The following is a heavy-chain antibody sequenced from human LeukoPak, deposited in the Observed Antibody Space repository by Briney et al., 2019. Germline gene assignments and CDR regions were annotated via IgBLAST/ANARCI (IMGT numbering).Heavy chain of an antibody. D-gene: IGHD5-12*01. CDR3: ARDRRSAYDFDGFDI. CDR2: INAGNGET. V-gene: IGHV1-3*01. CDR1: GYTFTNYA. Sequence: GASVKVSCKTSGYTFTNYAIHWVRQAPGQRLEWMGWINAGNGETRYSQKYWDRVTITRDTSATIAHMELSSLTSGDTAVYYCARDRRSAYDFDGFDIWGQGTLVTVSS. J-gene: IGHJ3*02.